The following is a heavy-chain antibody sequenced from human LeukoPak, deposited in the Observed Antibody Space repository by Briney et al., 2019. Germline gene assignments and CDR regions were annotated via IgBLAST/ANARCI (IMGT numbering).Heavy chain of an antibody. CDR2: INPNSGGT. D-gene: IGHD3-22*01. J-gene: IGHJ5*02. CDR3: ARGWGITMIVVEFDP. CDR1: GYTFTGYY. V-gene: IGHV1-2*02. Sequence: ASVKVSCKASGYTFTGYYMHWVRQAPGQGLEWMGWINPNSGGTNYAQKFQGRVAMTRDTSISTAYMELSRLRCDDTAVQYGARGWGITMIVVEFDPWGQGTLVTVSS.